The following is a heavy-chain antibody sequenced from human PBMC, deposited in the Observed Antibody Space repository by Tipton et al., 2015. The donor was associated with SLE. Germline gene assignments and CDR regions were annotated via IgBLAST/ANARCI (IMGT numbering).Heavy chain of an antibody. J-gene: IGHJ3*02. D-gene: IGHD3-9*01. CDR2: IYYSGST. V-gene: IGHV4-59*11. CDR3: ARVAYYDILTGYPDAFDI. Sequence: TLSLTCTVSGGSISSHYWSWIRQPPGKGLEWIGYIYYSGSTNYNPSLKGRVTISVDTSKNQFSLKLSSVTAADTAVYYCARVAYYDILTGYPDAFDIWGQGTMVTVSS. CDR1: GGSISSHY.